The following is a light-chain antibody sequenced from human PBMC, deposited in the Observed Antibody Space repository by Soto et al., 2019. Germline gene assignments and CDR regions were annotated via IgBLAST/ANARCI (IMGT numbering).Light chain of an antibody. CDR3: QQRNWPPYA. Sequence: EIVLTQSPATLSLSPGERATLSCRASQSVRSYLAWYQQKPGQAPRLVIYDASKRATGIPARFSGSGSGTDFTLTISRLEPEDFAVYYCQQRNWPPYAFGQGTKLEIK. J-gene: IGKJ2*01. CDR1: QSVRSY. V-gene: IGKV3-11*01. CDR2: DAS.